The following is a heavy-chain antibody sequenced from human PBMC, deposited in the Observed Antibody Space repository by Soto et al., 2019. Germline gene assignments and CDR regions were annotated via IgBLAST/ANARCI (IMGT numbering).Heavy chain of an antibody. J-gene: IGHJ5*02. D-gene: IGHD2-15*01. CDR3: ARVKSEVVVAATYNWFDP. V-gene: IGHV4-59*01. CDR1: GFSISSYY. CDR2: IYYSGST. Sequence: PSATLSISCTFAGFSISSYYWSWIRQPPGKGLEWIGYIYYSGSTNHNPSLKSRVTISVDTSKNQFSLKLSSVTAADTAVYYCARVKSEVVVAATYNWFDPWGQGTLVTVSS.